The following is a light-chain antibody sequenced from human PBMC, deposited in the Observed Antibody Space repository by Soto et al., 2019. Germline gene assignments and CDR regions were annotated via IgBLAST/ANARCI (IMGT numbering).Light chain of an antibody. CDR2: GAS. V-gene: IGKV3-20*01. Sequence: LTQSPSSLSASVGDRVTITCRASQGIGSYLAWYHQKPGQPPRLLVYGASNRATGIPDRFSGSGSGTDFTLTISRLEPEDFAMFYCQQYGNSPLTFGGGTKVDI. CDR1: QGIGSY. CDR3: QQYGNSPLT. J-gene: IGKJ4*01.